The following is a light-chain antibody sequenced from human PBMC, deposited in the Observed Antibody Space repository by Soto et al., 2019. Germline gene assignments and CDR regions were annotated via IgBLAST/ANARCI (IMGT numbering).Light chain of an antibody. CDR2: GAS. Sequence: EIVMTQSPDTLSVSLGERATLSCRASQSVSDNLAWYQQKPGQPPRLLIYGASTRATGVPSRFSGSGSGRDFTLTISSLQSEDFAVYYCQHCNDWSAFGQGTRLEIK. CDR3: QHCNDWSA. V-gene: IGKV3-15*01. J-gene: IGKJ5*01. CDR1: QSVSDN.